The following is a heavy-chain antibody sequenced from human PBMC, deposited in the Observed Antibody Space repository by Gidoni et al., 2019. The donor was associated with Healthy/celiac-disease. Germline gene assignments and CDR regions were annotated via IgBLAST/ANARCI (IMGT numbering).Heavy chain of an antibody. V-gene: IGHV1-69*01. CDR2: IIPIFGTA. D-gene: IGHD2-15*01. Sequence: QVQLVQSGAEGKQPGSSVKVSCKATGGTFSSYAITWVRQAPGQGLEWMGGIIPIFGTANFAQKFQGRVTITADESTSTAYMVLSSLRSEDTSVYYCARGRCSGGSCAGWFDPWGQGTLVTVSS. CDR1: GGTFSSYA. J-gene: IGHJ5*02. CDR3: ARGRCSGGSCAGWFDP.